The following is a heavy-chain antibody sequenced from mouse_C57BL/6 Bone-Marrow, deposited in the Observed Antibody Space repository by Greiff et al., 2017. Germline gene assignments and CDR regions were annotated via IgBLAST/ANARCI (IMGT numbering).Heavy chain of an antibody. CDR1: GFNIKDDY. Sequence: EVQLQQSGAELVRPGASVKLSCTASGFNIKDDYIHWVKQRPEQGLEWIGWIDPEIGDTEYASKFQGKATISSDTSSNTAYLQLSSLTSEDTAVYYCSSFDVNYYDIWCQGTPLSVAS. CDR2: IDPEIGDT. J-gene: IGHJ2*01. D-gene: IGHD2-3*01. V-gene: IGHV14-4*01. CDR3: SSFDVNYYDI.